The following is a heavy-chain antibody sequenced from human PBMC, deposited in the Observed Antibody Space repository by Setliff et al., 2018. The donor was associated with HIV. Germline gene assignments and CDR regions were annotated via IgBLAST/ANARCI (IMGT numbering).Heavy chain of an antibody. V-gene: IGHV1-69*13. CDR3: ARVNGGNTPYYFDS. D-gene: IGHD2-15*01. CDR2: IIPVFDTP. CDR1: GGAFSSYA. Sequence: WASVKVSCKASGGAFSSYAINWVRQAPGQGLEWMGGIIPVFDTPNYAQKFQGRATITADESTSTSSMELSSLGSEDTAVYYCARVNGGNTPYYFDSWGQGTLVTVSS. J-gene: IGHJ4*02.